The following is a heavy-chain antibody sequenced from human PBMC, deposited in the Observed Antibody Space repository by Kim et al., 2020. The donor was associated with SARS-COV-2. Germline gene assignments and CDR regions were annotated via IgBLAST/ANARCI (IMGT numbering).Heavy chain of an antibody. CDR1: GYTLTELS. J-gene: IGHJ6*02. V-gene: IGHV1-24*01. Sequence: ASVKVSCKVSGYTLTELSMHWVRQAPGKGLEWMGGFDPEDGETIYAQKFQGRVTMTEDTSTDTAYMELSSLRSEDTAVYYCATVNLGSRIQLWPETEPHGMDVWGQGTTVTVSS. CDR2: FDPEDGET. CDR3: ATVNLGSRIQLWPETEPHGMDV. D-gene: IGHD5-18*01.